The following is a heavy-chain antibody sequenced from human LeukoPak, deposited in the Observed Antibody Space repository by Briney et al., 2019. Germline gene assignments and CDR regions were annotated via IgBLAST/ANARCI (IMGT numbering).Heavy chain of an antibody. CDR1: GGSFSGYY. D-gene: IGHD3-3*01. V-gene: IGHV4-34*01. CDR2: INHSGST. CDR3: ARAGGFFSPFGY. Sequence: SETLSLTCAVYGGSFSGYYWTYIRQPPGKGLEWIGEINHSGSTNYNPSLKSRVTISVDTSKNQFSLKLSSVTAADTAVYYCARAGGFFSPFGYWGQGTLVTVSS. J-gene: IGHJ4*02.